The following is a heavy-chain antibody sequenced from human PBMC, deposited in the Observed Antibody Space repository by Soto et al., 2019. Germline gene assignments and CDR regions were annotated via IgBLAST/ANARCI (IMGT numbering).Heavy chain of an antibody. Sequence: ASVKGACRASGYTFTNYGISWIRQAPGHALEWMGWISAYNGNRNYAEKFHGIVSITMTTDTSTPTAYLELRSLRSDETAVYYCARRYCDPSSSSGFDYWGQGILVTVHS. D-gene: IGHD3-9*01. CDR2: ISAYNGNR. CDR1: GYTFTNYG. J-gene: IGHJ4*02. CDR3: ARRYCDPSSSSGFDY. V-gene: IGHV1-18*01.